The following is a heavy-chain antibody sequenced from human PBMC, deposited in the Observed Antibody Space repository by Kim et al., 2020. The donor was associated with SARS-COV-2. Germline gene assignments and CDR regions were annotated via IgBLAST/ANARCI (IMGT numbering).Heavy chain of an antibody. Sequence: SQTLSLTCTVSGGSISSYYWSWIRQPAGKGQEWIGRIYTSGSTNYNPSLKSRVTMSVDTSKNQFSLKLSSVTAADTAVYYCARSAALAYYYDSSGYDFDYWGQGTLVTVSS. V-gene: IGHV4-4*07. J-gene: IGHJ4*02. CDR2: IYTSGST. CDR3: ARSAALAYYYDSSGYDFDY. D-gene: IGHD3-22*01. CDR1: GGSISSYY.